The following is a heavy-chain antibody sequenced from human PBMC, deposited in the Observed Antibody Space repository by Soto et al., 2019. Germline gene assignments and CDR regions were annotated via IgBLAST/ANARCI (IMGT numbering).Heavy chain of an antibody. V-gene: IGHV3-7*01. J-gene: IGHJ6*03. Sequence: PGGSLRLSCAASGFTFSSYWMSWVRQAPGKGLEWVANIKQDGSEKYYVDSVKGRFTISRDNAKNSLYLQMNSLRAEDTAVYYYARGGGGIAAAIYYYYYYMDVWGKGTTVTVSS. CDR3: ARGGGGIAAAIYYYYYYMDV. D-gene: IGHD6-13*01. CDR2: IKQDGSEK. CDR1: GFTFSSYW.